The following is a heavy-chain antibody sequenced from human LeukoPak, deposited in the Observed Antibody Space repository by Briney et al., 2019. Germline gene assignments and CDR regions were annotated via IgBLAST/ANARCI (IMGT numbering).Heavy chain of an antibody. Sequence: GGSLRLPCAASGFSFSNHWMTWVRQAPGKGLEWVANIKQDGSDKNHVDSVKGRFTISRDNAKNTLYLQMNSLRAEDTALYYCARDGTFRLDYWGQGTLVSVSS. CDR2: IKQDGSDK. J-gene: IGHJ4*02. CDR1: GFSFSNHW. V-gene: IGHV3-7*05. D-gene: IGHD1-26*01. CDR3: ARDGTFRLDY.